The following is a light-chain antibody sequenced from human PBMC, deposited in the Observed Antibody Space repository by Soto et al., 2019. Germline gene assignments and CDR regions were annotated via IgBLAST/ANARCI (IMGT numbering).Light chain of an antibody. Sequence: EIVLTQSPCTLSLSPGERATLSCGASQSVRSKYLAWYQQKPGQAPRLLIYDVSNRATGIPARFSGSGSGTDFTLTISRLEPEDFAVYYCQQYGSSPLTFGQGTKVDIK. J-gene: IGKJ1*01. CDR2: DVS. CDR3: QQYGSSPLT. CDR1: QSVRSKY. V-gene: IGKV3-20*01.